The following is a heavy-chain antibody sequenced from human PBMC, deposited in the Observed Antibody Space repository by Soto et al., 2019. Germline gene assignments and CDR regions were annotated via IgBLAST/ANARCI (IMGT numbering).Heavy chain of an antibody. V-gene: IGHV3-33*08. J-gene: IGHJ4*02. Sequence: GGSLRLSCAASGFTFNTYSMHWVRQPPGKGLEWLAAIWYDGTQKYYADSVKGRFIISRDNSKKTLYLEMNSLRAEDTAVYYCARAGGTTVTGLWHFDSWGQGTLVTVSS. D-gene: IGHD4-17*01. CDR3: ARAGGTTVTGLWHFDS. CDR2: IWYDGTQK. CDR1: GFTFNTYS.